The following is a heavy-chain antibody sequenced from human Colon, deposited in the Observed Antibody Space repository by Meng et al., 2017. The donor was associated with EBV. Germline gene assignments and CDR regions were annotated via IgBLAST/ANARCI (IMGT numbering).Heavy chain of an antibody. CDR3: ASFDHIPRRNYFDY. Sequence: QGRLQESGTGLVEPSQTLSLTCTVSGGSMSSGNYYWRWIRQPPGKGLEWIGYIHHSGSAYYNPSLKSRVSISVDTSKNQFSLNLNSMTAADTAVYYCASFDHIPRRNYFDYWGQGTLVTVSS. CDR1: GGSMSSGNYY. D-gene: IGHD2-21*01. CDR2: IHHSGSA. V-gene: IGHV4-30-4*01. J-gene: IGHJ4*02.